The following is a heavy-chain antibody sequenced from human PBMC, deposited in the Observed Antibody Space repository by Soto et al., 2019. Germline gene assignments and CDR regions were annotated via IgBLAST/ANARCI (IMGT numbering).Heavy chain of an antibody. CDR2: INPSGGST. J-gene: IGHJ5*02. Sequence: ASVKFSFKASGYTFTSYYMHWVRQAPGQGLEWMGIINPSGGSTSYAQKFQGRVTMTRDTSKRTVYVELRSLRSEDTAVYYCARDQGIAQFDSWGKGTTLTGSS. D-gene: IGHD2-21*01. V-gene: IGHV1-46*01. CDR3: ARDQGIAQFDS. CDR1: GYTFTSYY.